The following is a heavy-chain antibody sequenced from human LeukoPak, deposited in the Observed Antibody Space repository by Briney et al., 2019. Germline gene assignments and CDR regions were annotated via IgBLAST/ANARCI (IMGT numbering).Heavy chain of an antibody. J-gene: IGHJ4*02. D-gene: IGHD2-21*02. CDR3: AKPPGVTLPIWYYFDY. V-gene: IGHV3-23*01. Sequence: PGGSLRLSCAASGFTFSSYAMSWVRQAPGKGLVWVSAISGSGGSTYYADSVKGRFTISRDNSKDTLYLQMNSLRAEDTAVYYCAKPPGVTLPIWYYFDYWGQGTLVTVSS. CDR2: ISGSGGST. CDR1: GFTFSSYA.